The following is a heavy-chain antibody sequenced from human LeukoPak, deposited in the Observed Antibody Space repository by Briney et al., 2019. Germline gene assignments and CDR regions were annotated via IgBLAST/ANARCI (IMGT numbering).Heavy chain of an antibody. D-gene: IGHD5-12*01. CDR1: GGPISSGGYY. V-gene: IGHV4-31*03. CDR2: IYYSGST. Sequence: KPSETLSLTCTVSGGPISSGGYYWSWIRQHPGKGLEWIGYIYYSGSTYYTPSLKNRVTISVATSKNQFSLRLSSVTAVDTAVYYCARGGGGYSWYFDLWGRGTLATVSS. J-gene: IGHJ2*01. CDR3: ARGGGGYSWYFDL.